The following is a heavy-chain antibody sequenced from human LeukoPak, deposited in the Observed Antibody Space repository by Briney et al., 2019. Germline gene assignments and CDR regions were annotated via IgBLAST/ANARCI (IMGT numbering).Heavy chain of an antibody. J-gene: IGHJ4*02. V-gene: IGHV4-59*08. CDR3: ARHYGDLYLPFDY. CDR2: MSNSGST. D-gene: IGHD4-17*01. CDR1: GGSISSYY. Sequence: SETLSLTCTVSGGSISSYYWSWIRQPPGKGLEWIGYMSNSGSTNSNPSLRSRVTISVDTSKNQFSLKLSSVTAADTAVYYCARHYGDLYLPFDYWGQGTLVTVSS.